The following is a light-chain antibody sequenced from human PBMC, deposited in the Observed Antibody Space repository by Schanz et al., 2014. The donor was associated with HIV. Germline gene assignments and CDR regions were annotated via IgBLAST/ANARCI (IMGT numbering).Light chain of an antibody. V-gene: IGKV1-27*01. Sequence: IRITQSPSSLSASTGDRVTITCRTTQGIGTYLAWYQQKPGRVPKLLIYAASTLQSGVPSRFSGSGSGTDFTLTISSLQPEDVATYYCQKYNSALRTFGQGTRLEIK. CDR1: QGIGTY. CDR2: AAS. J-gene: IGKJ5*01. CDR3: QKYNSALRT.